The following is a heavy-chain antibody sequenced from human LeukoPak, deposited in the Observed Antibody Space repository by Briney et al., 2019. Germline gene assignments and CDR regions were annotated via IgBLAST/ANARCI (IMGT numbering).Heavy chain of an antibody. J-gene: IGHJ4*02. CDR1: GFTFSSYG. Sequence: PGGSLRLSCAASGFTFSSYGMHWVRQAPGKGLEWVAFIRYDGSNKYYADSVKGRFTISRDNSKNTLYLQMNSLRAEDTAVYYCAKGREEHAAALDYWGQGTLVTVSS. V-gene: IGHV3-30*02. D-gene: IGHD6-13*01. CDR2: IRYDGSNK. CDR3: AKGREEHAAALDY.